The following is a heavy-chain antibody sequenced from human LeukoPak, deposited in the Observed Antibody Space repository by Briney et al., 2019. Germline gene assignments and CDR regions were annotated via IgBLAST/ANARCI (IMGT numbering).Heavy chain of an antibody. V-gene: IGHV1-69*05. CDR1: GGTFSSYA. D-gene: IGHD4-11*01. CDR2: IIPIFGTA. Sequence: GASVKVSCKASGGTFSSYAISWVRQAPGQGLEWMGGIIPIFGTANYAQKFQGRVTITTDESTSTAYMDLSSLRSEDTAVYYCARVPDYSDFFYFGYWGQGTLVTVSS. J-gene: IGHJ4*02. CDR3: ARVPDYSDFFYFGY.